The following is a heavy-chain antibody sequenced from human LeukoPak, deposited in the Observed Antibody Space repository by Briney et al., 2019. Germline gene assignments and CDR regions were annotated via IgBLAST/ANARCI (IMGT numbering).Heavy chain of an antibody. CDR1: GYTFTSYG. V-gene: IGHV1-18*01. Sequence: VASVKVSCKASGYTFTSYGISWVRQAPGQGLEWMGWISAYNGNTNYAQKFQGRVTMTEDTSTDTAYMELSSLRSEDTAVYYCAIVRITMVRGVTDPYSPSYYFDYWGQGTLVTVSS. J-gene: IGHJ4*02. CDR2: ISAYNGNT. D-gene: IGHD3-10*01. CDR3: AIVRITMVRGVTDPYSPSYYFDY.